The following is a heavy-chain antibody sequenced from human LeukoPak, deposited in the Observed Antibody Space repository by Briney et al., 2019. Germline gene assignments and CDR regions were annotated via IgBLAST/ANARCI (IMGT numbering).Heavy chain of an antibody. V-gene: IGHV4-34*01. D-gene: IGHD3-10*01. CDR3: AKGRSGSYYNSYGMDV. CDR2: INHSGST. CDR1: GGSFGGYY. J-gene: IGHJ6*04. Sequence: SETLSLTCAVYGGSFGGYYWSWIRQPPGKGLEWIGEINHSGSTNYNPSLKSRVTISVDTSKNQFSLKLSSVTAADTAVYYCAKGRSGSYYNSYGMDVWGKGTTVTVSS.